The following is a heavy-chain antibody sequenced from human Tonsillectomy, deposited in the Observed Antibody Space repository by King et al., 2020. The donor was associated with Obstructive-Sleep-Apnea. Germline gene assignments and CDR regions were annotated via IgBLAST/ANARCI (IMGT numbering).Heavy chain of an antibody. D-gene: IGHD4-17*01. V-gene: IGHV3-21*01. CDR2: ISSSSSYI. CDR3: ARESYGDYDAYFDY. Sequence: EVQLVQSGGGLVKPGGSLRLSCAASGFTFSSYSMNWVRQAPGKGLEWVSSISSSSSYIYYADSVKGRFTISRDNAKNSLYLQMNSLRAEDTAVYYCARESYGDYDAYFDYWGQGTLVTVSS. J-gene: IGHJ4*02. CDR1: GFTFSSYS.